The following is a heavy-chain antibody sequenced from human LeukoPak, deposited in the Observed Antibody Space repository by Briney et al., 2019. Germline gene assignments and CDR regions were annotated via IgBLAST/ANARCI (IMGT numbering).Heavy chain of an antibody. J-gene: IGHJ3*02. CDR1: GGSINSYY. CDR3: ARNYDSSGYYYNEGAFDI. Sequence: NASETLSLTCTVSGGSINSYYWSWIRQPPGKGLEWIGYIFYSGSTSYKPSLKSRVTISVDMSKNQFSLKLNSVTAADTAVYYCARNYDSSGYYYNEGAFDIWGQGTMVTVSS. CDR2: IFYSGST. V-gene: IGHV4-59*01. D-gene: IGHD3-22*01.